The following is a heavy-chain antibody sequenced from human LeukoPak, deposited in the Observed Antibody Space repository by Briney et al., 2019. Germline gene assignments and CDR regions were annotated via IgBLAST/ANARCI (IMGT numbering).Heavy chain of an antibody. D-gene: IGHD3-10*01. CDR2: IYYSGAT. V-gene: IGHV4-59*08. CDR1: GGSISNYY. CDR3: ARFGITVVRGGKCYFDY. J-gene: IGHJ4*02. Sequence: SETLALTCTVSGGSISNYYWSWIRQPPGKGLEWIGHIYYSGATKYNPSLKSRITISVDTSKNQFSLMICSGTAADTAVYYCARFGITVVRGGKCYFDYWGQGTLVTVSS.